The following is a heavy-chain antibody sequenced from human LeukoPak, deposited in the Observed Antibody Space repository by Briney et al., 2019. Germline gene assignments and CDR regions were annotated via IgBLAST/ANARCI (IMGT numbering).Heavy chain of an antibody. CDR2: FDPEDGET. Sequence: ASVKLSCTVSGYTLTALSIHRGRQAPGQGLGWMGGFDPEDGETIYAQNFQGRVTMTEDTSTDTAYMELSSLRSEDTAVYYCAASGNWGFDYWGQGTLVTVSS. CDR1: GYTLTALS. D-gene: IGHD7-27*01. J-gene: IGHJ4*02. CDR3: AASGNWGFDY. V-gene: IGHV1-24*01.